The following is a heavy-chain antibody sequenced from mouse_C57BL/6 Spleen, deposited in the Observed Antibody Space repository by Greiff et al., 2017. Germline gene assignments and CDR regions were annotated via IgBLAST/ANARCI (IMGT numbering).Heavy chain of an antibody. CDR2: INPYNGGT. CDR3: ARRDYDSLFAY. CDR1: GYTFTDYY. D-gene: IGHD2-4*01. V-gene: IGHV1-19*01. J-gene: IGHJ3*01. Sequence: SGPVLVKPGASVKMSCKASGYTFTDYYMNWVKQSHGKSLEWIGVINPYNGGTSYNQKFKGKATLTVDKSSSTAYMELNSLTSEDSAVYYCARRDYDSLFAYWGQGTLVTVSA.